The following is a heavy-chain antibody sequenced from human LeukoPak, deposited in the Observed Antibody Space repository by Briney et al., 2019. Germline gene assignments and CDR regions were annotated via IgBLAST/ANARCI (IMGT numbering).Heavy chain of an antibody. J-gene: IGHJ4*02. V-gene: IGHV4-39*01. Sequence: PSETLSLTCTVSDGSISSSSYYWGWIRQPPGKGLEWIGSIYYSGTTYYNPSLKSRVTIAVDTSKNQFSLKLSSMTAADTAVYYCAAVAGRFDYWGQGTLVTVSS. CDR2: IYYSGTT. CDR1: DGSISSSSYY. D-gene: IGHD6-19*01. CDR3: AAVAGRFDY.